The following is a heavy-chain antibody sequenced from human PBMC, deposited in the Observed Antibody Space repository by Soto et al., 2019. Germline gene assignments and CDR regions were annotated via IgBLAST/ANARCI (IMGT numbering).Heavy chain of an antibody. CDR1: GFTLDTFG. CDR2: ISFDGYSQ. Sequence: QVQLVESGGGVVQPGESLRLSCVASGFTLDTFGMHWVRQAPGKGLEWVGVISFDGYSQYYADSVKGRFTISRDISQNILDLHMSSLRVEDTAVYYCAKGSRGGYCRVLRAIESGGQGTLVTVSS. V-gene: IGHV3-30*18. CDR3: AKGSRGGYCRVLRAIES. J-gene: IGHJ4*02. D-gene: IGHD2-15*01.